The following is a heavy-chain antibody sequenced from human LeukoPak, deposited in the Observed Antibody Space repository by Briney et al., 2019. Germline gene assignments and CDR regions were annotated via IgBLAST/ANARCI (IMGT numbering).Heavy chain of an antibody. V-gene: IGHV3-23*01. J-gene: IGHJ4*02. CDR1: GFTFSSYA. CDR2: ISGSGGST. CDR3: AKDRYYDILTGSDYFDY. Sequence: SGGSLRLSCAASGFTFSSYAMSWVRQAPGKGLEWVSAISGSGGSTYYADSVKGRFTISRDNSKNTLYLQMNSLRAEDTAVYYCAKDRYYDILTGSDYFDYWGQGTLVTVSS. D-gene: IGHD3-9*01.